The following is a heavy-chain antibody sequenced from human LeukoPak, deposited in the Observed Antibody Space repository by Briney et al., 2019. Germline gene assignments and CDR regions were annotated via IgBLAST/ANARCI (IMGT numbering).Heavy chain of an antibody. CDR3: ARDPFGSREYNWFDP. D-gene: IGHD2-2*01. CDR2: IYTSGST. CDR1: GGSISSYY. Sequence: PSETLSLTCTVSGGSISSYYWSWIRLPAGKGLEWIGRIYTSGSTNYNPSLKSRVTMSVDTSKNQFSLKLSSVTAADTAVYYCARDPFGSREYNWFDPWGQGTLVTVSS. V-gene: IGHV4-4*07. J-gene: IGHJ5*02.